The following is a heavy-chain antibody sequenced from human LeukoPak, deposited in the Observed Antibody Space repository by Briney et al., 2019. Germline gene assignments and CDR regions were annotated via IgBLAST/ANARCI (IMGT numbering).Heavy chain of an antibody. CDR2: ISSSSSYI. D-gene: IGHD2-15*01. CDR1: GFTFSSYS. Sequence: PGGSLRLSCAASGFTFSSYSMNWVRQAPGKGLEWVSSISSSSSYIYYADSVKGRFTISRDNAKNSLYLQMNSLRAEDTAVYYCASMDIVVVFEEWFDPWGQGTLVTVSS. CDR3: ASMDIVVVFEEWFDP. J-gene: IGHJ5*02. V-gene: IGHV3-21*01.